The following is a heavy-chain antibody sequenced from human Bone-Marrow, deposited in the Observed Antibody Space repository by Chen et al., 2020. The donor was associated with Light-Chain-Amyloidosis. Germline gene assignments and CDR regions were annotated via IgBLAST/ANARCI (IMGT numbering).Heavy chain of an antibody. CDR2: IYYTGDT. CDR1: GGYISSSHW. V-gene: IGHV4-4*02. D-gene: IGHD1-26*01. Sequence: QLQESGPGLVKPSGTLSLTCGVSGGYISSSHWWIWVRQTPGKGLEWIGEIYYTGDTNYNPSLKSRVTMSVDNARNQFSLNLRSVTAADTAVYYCARSGASGTYYANWLDPWGQGTLVTVSS. CDR3: ARSGASGTYYANWLDP. J-gene: IGHJ5*02.